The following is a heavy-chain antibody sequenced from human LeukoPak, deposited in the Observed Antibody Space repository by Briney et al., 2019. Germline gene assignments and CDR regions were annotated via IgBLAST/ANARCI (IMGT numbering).Heavy chain of an antibody. CDR2: INHSGST. CDR1: GGSFSGYY. V-gene: IGHV4-34*01. J-gene: IGHJ4*02. Sequence: SETLSLTCAVYGGSFSGYYWSWIRQPPGKGLEWIGEINHSGSTNYNPSLKSRVTISVDTSKNQFSLKLSSVTAAGTAVYYCARARYYYDLDYWGQGTLVTVSS. CDR3: ARARYYYDLDY. D-gene: IGHD3-22*01.